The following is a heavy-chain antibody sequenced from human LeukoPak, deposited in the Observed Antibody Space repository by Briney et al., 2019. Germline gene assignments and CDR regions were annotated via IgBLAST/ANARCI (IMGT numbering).Heavy chain of an antibody. D-gene: IGHD3-16*01. V-gene: IGHV4-59*01. CDR3: ARTGGSHNAFHI. Sequence: SETLSLTCTVSGGSISSYYWSWIRQPPGKGLEWIGYIYYSGTTNDNPSLKSRVTISVDTSKNQFSLKLSSVTAADTAVYYCARTGGSHNAFHIWGQGTMVTVSS. CDR1: GGSISSYY. CDR2: IYYSGTT. J-gene: IGHJ3*02.